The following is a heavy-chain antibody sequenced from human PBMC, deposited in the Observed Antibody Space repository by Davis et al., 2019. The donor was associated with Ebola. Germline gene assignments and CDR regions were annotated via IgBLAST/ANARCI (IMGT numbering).Heavy chain of an antibody. CDR1: GYTFTKYY. CDR3: ATYSSSPANVDF. CDR2: IDPRGGGT. D-gene: IGHD6-6*01. V-gene: IGHV1-46*01. Sequence: ASVKVSCKASGYTFTKYYIHWMRQAPGQGLQWMGVIDPRGGGTTYAENFQGRITVTRDTSTSTVYMGMSRLGSDDTAVYFCATYSSSPANVDFWGQGTPVTVSS. J-gene: IGHJ4*02.